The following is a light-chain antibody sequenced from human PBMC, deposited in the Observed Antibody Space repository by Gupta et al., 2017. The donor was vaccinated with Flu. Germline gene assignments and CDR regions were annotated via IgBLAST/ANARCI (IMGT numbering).Light chain of an antibody. CDR1: ESLVYSDGNTY. V-gene: IGKV2-30*01. CDR2: KVS. J-gene: IGKJ2*03. CDR3: MQGTHWRPYS. Sequence: DVVMTQFPLSLPVTLAQPASISCSTSESLVYSDGNTYLNLFQQRPSQSQRRIIYKVSKRDSGVPDRFSGSGSGTDFTLPISRVEAEDVGVYYCMQGTHWRPYSFGQGTKLEIK.